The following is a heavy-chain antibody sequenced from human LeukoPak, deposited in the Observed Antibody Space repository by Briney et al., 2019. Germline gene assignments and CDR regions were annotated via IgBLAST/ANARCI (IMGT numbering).Heavy chain of an antibody. Sequence: ASVKVSCKPVGYTFTTYYMHWVRQAPGQGLEWMGIINPSAGTTTYAQSFQGRVTMTTDMSTSTVYMELSSLRSEDTAVYYCARADGERGYYYYMDVWGKGTTVTVSS. V-gene: IGHV1-46*01. CDR1: GYTFTTYY. D-gene: IGHD4-17*01. CDR2: INPSAGTT. CDR3: ARADGERGYYYYMDV. J-gene: IGHJ6*03.